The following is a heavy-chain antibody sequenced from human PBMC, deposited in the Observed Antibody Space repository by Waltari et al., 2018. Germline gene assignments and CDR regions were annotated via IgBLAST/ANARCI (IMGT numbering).Heavy chain of an antibody. CDR3: ARDAGVGATGADAFDI. CDR1: GYSFTSYW. V-gene: IGHV5-51*01. J-gene: IGHJ3*02. D-gene: IGHD1-26*01. Sequence: GESLKISCKGSGYSFTSYWIGWVRQMPGKGLEWMGIIYPGDSDTRYSPSFQGQVTISADKSISTAYLQWSSLKASDTAMYYCARDAGVGATGADAFDIWGQGTMVIVSS. CDR2: IYPGDSDT.